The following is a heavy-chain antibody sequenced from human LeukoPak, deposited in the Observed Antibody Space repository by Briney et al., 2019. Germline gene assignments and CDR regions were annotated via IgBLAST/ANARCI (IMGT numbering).Heavy chain of an antibody. CDR3: ARDSTTYYSYYYMDV. CDR2: IYTSGST. D-gene: IGHD1-14*01. CDR1: GGSISSGSYY. Sequence: SETLSLTCTVSGGSISSGSYYWSWIRQPAGKGLEWIGRIYTSGSTNYNPSLKSRVTISVDTTKNQFSLKLSSVTAADTAVYYCARDSTTYYSYYYMDVWGKGTTVTISS. J-gene: IGHJ6*03. V-gene: IGHV4-61*02.